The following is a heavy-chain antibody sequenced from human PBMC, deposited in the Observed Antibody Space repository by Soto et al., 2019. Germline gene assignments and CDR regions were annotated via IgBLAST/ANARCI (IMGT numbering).Heavy chain of an antibody. J-gene: IGHJ6*02. Sequence: GGSLRLSCAASGFTFSSYWMSWVRQAPGKGLEWVANIKQDGSEKYYVDSVKGRFTISRDNARNSLYLQMNSLRAEDTAVYYCERAGSSSYLLYYYGMDVWGQGTTVTVSS. CDR3: ERAGSSSYLLYYYGMDV. CDR2: IKQDGSEK. D-gene: IGHD6-6*01. V-gene: IGHV3-7*01. CDR1: GFTFSSYW.